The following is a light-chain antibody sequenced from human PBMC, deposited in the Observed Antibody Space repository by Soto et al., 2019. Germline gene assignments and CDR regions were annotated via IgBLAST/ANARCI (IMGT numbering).Light chain of an antibody. Sequence: EIVMTQSPATLSVSPGERATLSCRAIQSVSSSHLAWYQHKPGQAPRLLIYAASSRATGIPDRFSGSGSGTDFTLTISRLEPEDFAVYYCQQYGSSPSITFGQGTRLEI. J-gene: IGKJ5*01. CDR2: AAS. CDR1: QSVSSSH. V-gene: IGKV3-20*01. CDR3: QQYGSSPSIT.